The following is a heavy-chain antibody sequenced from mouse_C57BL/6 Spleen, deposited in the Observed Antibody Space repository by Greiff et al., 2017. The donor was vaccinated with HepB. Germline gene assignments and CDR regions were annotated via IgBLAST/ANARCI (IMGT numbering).Heavy chain of an antibody. CDR1: GFTFSSYA. D-gene: IGHD1-1*01. J-gene: IGHJ3*01. Sequence: EVKLMESGEGLVKPGGSLKLSCAASGFTFSSYAMSWVRQTPEKRLEWVAYISSGGDYIYYADTVKGRVTISRDNARNTLYLQMSSLKSEDTAMYYCTRGYGSSYRFAYWGQGTLVTVSA. CDR2: ISSGGDYI. V-gene: IGHV5-9-1*02. CDR3: TRGYGSSYRFAY.